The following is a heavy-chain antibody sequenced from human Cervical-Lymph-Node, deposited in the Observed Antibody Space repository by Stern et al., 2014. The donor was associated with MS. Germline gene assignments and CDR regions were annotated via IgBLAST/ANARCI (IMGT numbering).Heavy chain of an antibody. CDR2: IVPIFDTP. D-gene: IGHD4-17*01. J-gene: IGHJ3*01. Sequence: QVQLVQSGAEVKKPGSSVNVSCKVSGGTFTSVTINWVRQVPGQGLEWVGVIVPIFDTPNLAQKFQGRVTISADSSTSTVNMALNSLRSDDTAVYYGVLPAKVTTAAFDVWGRGTMVTVSS. CDR3: VLPAKVTTAAFDV. CDR1: GGTFTSVT. V-gene: IGHV1-69*06.